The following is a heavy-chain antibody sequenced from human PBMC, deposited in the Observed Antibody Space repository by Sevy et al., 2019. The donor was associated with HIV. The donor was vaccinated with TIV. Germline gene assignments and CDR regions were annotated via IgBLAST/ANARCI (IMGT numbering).Heavy chain of an antibody. J-gene: IGHJ6*02. D-gene: IGHD3-10*01. CDR1: GGTFRTYG. V-gene: IGHV1-69*13. Sequence: ASVKVSCKATGGTFRTYGISWVRQAPGQGLEWMGGIIPILGTVNYAQKFQGRVTITADESTKTAYMELSSLRSEDTAVYYCAREARYYGSGSYYLPGYYYGMDVWGQGTTVTVSS. CDR2: IIPILGTV. CDR3: AREARYYGSGSYYLPGYYYGMDV.